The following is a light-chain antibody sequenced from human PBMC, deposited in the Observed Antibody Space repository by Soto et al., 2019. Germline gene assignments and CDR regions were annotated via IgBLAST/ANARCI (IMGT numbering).Light chain of an antibody. CDR1: QGISKG. Sequence: DIQMTQSPSTLPASVGDRVTITCRAGQGISKGLCWYQQKPGKAAKLLIYDASSLESGVPSRFSGSGSGTEFTLTISSLQPDDFATYYCQQYNSYSLWAFGQGTKVDIK. CDR3: QQYNSYSLWA. J-gene: IGKJ1*01. CDR2: DAS. V-gene: IGKV1-5*01.